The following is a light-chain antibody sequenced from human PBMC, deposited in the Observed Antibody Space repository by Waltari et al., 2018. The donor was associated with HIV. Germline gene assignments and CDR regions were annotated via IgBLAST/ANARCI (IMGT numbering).Light chain of an antibody. CDR2: AAS. CDR3: LQDNNYPLT. Sequence: AIQMTQSPSSLSASIGDRVTITCRASQGIRNDLGWFQQRPGKAPKLLIYAASSLQTAVPSRFSGSGSDTYFTLTISSLQPEDFATYYCLQDNNYPLTFGGGTKVEIK. V-gene: IGKV1-6*01. CDR1: QGIRND. J-gene: IGKJ4*01.